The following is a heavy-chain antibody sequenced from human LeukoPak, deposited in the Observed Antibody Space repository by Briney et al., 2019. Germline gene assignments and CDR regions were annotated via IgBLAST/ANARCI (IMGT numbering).Heavy chain of an antibody. D-gene: IGHD3-16*02. CDR3: ASTPLPDFSKTPVWGSYRPLFYFDY. CDR2: IYYSGST. V-gene: IGHV4-39*01. CDR1: GGSISSSSYY. Sequence: SETLSLTCTVSGGSISSSSYYWGWIRQPPGKGLEWIGSIYYSGSTYYNPSLKSRVTISVDTSKNQFSLKLSSVTAADTAVYYCASTPLPDFSKTPVWGSYRPLFYFDYWGQGTLVTVSS. J-gene: IGHJ4*02.